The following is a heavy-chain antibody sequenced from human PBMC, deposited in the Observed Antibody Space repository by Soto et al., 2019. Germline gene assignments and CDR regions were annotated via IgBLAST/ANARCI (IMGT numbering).Heavy chain of an antibody. CDR1: GYTFTNYW. J-gene: IGHJ3*01. Sequence: EVQLVQSGAEVKKPGESLRISCKGSGYTFTNYWISWLRQMPGKGLEWMGRLDPSDSFISYSPSFQGHVSISTDRSISTAYLHLTSLQASDTAVYFCARQKGAVTHAFEVWGRGTVVTVSS. CDR2: LDPSDSFI. D-gene: IGHD5-18*01. CDR3: ARQKGAVTHAFEV. V-gene: IGHV5-10-1*03.